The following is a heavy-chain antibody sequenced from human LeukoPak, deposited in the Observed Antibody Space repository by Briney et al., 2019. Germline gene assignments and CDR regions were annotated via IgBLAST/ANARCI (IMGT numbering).Heavy chain of an antibody. CDR3: ARGLGYYDSSGPTYYFDY. V-gene: IGHV1-18*01. J-gene: IGHJ4*02. CDR1: GYTFTSYG. Sequence: ASVKVSCKASGYTFTSYGISWVRQAPGQGLEWMGWIIAYNGNTNYAQKFQGRVTMTRNTSISTAYMELSSLRSEDTAVYYCARGLGYYDSSGPTYYFDYWGQGTLVTVSS. D-gene: IGHD3-22*01. CDR2: IIAYNGNT.